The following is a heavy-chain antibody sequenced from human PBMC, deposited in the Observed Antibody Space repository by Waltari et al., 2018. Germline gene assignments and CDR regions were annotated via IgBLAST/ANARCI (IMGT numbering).Heavy chain of an antibody. CDR3: ARDFWSGYNWFDP. CDR2: INSDGSST. V-gene: IGHV3-74*01. Sequence: EVQLVESGGGLVQPGGSLRLSCACFGFTFSSRWLCCVCQAPGKGLVWVSRINSDGSSTSYADSVKGRFTISRDNAKNTLYLQMNSLRAEDTAVYYCARDFWSGYNWFDPWGQGTLVTVSS. D-gene: IGHD3-3*01. CDR1: GFTFSSRW. J-gene: IGHJ5*02.